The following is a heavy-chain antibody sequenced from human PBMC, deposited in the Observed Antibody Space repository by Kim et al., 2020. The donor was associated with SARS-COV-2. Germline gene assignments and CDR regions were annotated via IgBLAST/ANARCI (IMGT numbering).Heavy chain of an antibody. V-gene: IGHV4-39*07. CDR2: IYYSGST. Sequence: SETLSLTCTVSGGSISSNSYYWGWIRQPPGKGLEWIGSIYYSGSTYYNPSLKSRVTISVDTSKNQFSLKLSSVTAADTAVYYCAREPILGAVAGTWYFDLLGRGTLVTVSS. J-gene: IGHJ2*01. CDR1: GGSISSNSYY. D-gene: IGHD6-19*01. CDR3: AREPILGAVAGTWYFDL.